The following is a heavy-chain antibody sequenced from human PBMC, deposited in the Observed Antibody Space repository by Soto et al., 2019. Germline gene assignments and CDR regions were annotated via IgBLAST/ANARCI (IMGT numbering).Heavy chain of an antibody. J-gene: IGHJ5*02. Sequence: QVQLVQSGAEVKKPGASVKVSCKASGYTFTNYEINWVRQATGQGLEWMGWMNPGSGNTGYAHKFQGRVTMTRNISISTAYMELSRLGSDDTAIYYCARMAASGSLNWFDHWGQGTLVTVSS. CDR1: GYTFTNYE. CDR2: MNPGSGNT. V-gene: IGHV1-8*01. D-gene: IGHD3-22*01. CDR3: ARMAASGSLNWFDH.